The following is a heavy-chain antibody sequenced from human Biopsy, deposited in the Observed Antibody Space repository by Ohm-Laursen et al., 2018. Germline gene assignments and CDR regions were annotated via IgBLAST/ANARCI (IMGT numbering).Heavy chain of an antibody. J-gene: IGHJ4*02. Sequence: GASVKVSCKVSGYTLTELSMHWVRQAPGRGLEWMGGFAPEYGKTIYAQKFQGRVTMTEDTSTDTAYMELSSLRSEDTAVYYCAADINVWNVNYWGQGTQVTVSS. CDR2: FAPEYGKT. CDR3: AADINVWNVNY. D-gene: IGHD1-1*01. CDR1: GYTLTELS. V-gene: IGHV1-24*01.